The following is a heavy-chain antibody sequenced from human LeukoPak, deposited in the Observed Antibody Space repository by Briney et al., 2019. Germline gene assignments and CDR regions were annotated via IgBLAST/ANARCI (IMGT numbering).Heavy chain of an antibody. Sequence: SQTLSLTCTVSGGSISSYYWSWIRQPPGKGLEWIGYIYYSGSTNYNPSLKSRVTISVDTSKNQFSLKLSSVTAADTAVYYCARQPESRITMVRGDPRGWFDPWGQGTLVTVSS. CDR1: GGSISSYY. D-gene: IGHD3-10*01. CDR2: IYYSGST. V-gene: IGHV4-59*08. J-gene: IGHJ5*02. CDR3: ARQPESRITMVRGDPRGWFDP.